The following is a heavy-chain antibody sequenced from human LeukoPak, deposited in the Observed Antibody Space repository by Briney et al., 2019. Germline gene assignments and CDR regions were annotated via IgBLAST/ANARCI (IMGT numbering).Heavy chain of an antibody. Sequence: ASVKVSCKASGYMFSHYGISWVRQAPGQGLEWMGWMNPNSGNTGYAQKFQGRVTMTRNTSISTAYMELSSLRSEDTAVYYCARGRQQLVENWFDPWGQGTLVTVSS. CDR3: ARGRQQLVENWFDP. CDR1: GYMFSHYG. D-gene: IGHD6-13*01. CDR2: MNPNSGNT. V-gene: IGHV1-8*02. J-gene: IGHJ5*02.